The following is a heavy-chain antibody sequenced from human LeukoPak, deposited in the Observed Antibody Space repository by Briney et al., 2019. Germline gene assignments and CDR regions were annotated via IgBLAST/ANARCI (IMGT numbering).Heavy chain of an antibody. Sequence: GGSLRLSCAASGFTFSSYAMHWVRQAPGKGLEWVALISYNGRNKYCADSVKGRFTISRDNSKNTLYLQMNSLRGEDTAVYYCARGAEALDYWGQGTLVTVSS. CDR3: ARGAEALDY. J-gene: IGHJ4*02. CDR2: ISYNGRNK. V-gene: IGHV3-30*04. D-gene: IGHD6-25*01. CDR1: GFTFSSYA.